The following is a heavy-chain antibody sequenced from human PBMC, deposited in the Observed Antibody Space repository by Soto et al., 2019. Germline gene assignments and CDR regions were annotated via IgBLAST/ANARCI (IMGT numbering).Heavy chain of an antibody. Sequence: QVQLVQSGAEVKKPGSSVKVSCKASGGTFSSYAISWVRQAPGQGLEWMGGIIPIFGTANYAQKFQGRVTITADKSTSTAYMELSSLRSEDTAVYYCARDNQLGYCSGGSCYGAFDIWGQGTMVTVSS. D-gene: IGHD2-15*01. CDR2: IIPIFGTA. V-gene: IGHV1-69*06. J-gene: IGHJ3*02. CDR1: GGTFSSYA. CDR3: ARDNQLGYCSGGSCYGAFDI.